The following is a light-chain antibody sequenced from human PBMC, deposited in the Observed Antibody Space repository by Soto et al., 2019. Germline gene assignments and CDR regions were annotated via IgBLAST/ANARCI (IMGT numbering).Light chain of an antibody. Sequence: IQLTQSPSSLSASVGDRVTITCRASQGINSYLAWYQQKPGKAPKLLIYTASTLQTGVPSGFSGTGSGTDFTLTINSPQPEDIATYYCQQLKSYPYTFGQGTKLEI. V-gene: IGKV1-9*01. CDR1: QGINSY. CDR2: TAS. CDR3: QQLKSYPYT. J-gene: IGKJ2*01.